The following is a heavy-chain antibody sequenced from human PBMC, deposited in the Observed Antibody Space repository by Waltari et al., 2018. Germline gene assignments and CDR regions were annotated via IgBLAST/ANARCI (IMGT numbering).Heavy chain of an antibody. CDR3: APLPGGSGQTLDY. V-gene: IGHV1-69-2*01. D-gene: IGHD3-10*01. CDR2: NDPEYGET. Sequence: EVELVQSGAEVKKPGATVKISCKASGYTFMDYFMHWVQQAPGKGLEWMGLNDPEYGETVYSEKYQGRVTIPAHTSTDTSYMELSSLTSGDTAVYYCAPLPGGSGQTLDYWGQGTLVTVSS. J-gene: IGHJ4*02. CDR1: GYTFMDYF.